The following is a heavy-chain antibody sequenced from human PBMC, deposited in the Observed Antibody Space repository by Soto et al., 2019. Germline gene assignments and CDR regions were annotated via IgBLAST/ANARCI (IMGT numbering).Heavy chain of an antibody. Sequence: LSLTCTVSGGSISSGGYYWSWIRQAPGKGLEWVSVISGSDDSTYYADSVKGRFTISRDNSKNTLYLQMNSLRAEDTAVYYCAKRSSSSTFDYWGQGTLVTVSS. CDR1: GGSISSGGYY. CDR3: AKRSSSSTFDY. V-gene: IGHV3-23*01. D-gene: IGHD6-6*01. CDR2: ISGSDDST. J-gene: IGHJ4*02.